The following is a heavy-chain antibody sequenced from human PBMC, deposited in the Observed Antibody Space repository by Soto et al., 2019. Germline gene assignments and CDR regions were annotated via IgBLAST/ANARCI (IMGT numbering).Heavy chain of an antibody. CDR2: ISPGGDRI. Sequence: EVQLVESGGGLVQPGGSLRLSCVASGFMFDSYAMNWVRQAPGKGLEWVSYISPGGDRIYYAESLKGRITISRDNARNSMSLQMNMLSDEDTAVYYCTKGAESAGWGVDFWGQGTLVTVSS. D-gene: IGHD2-8*01. CDR1: GFMFDSYA. CDR3: TKGAESAGWGVDF. V-gene: IGHV3-48*02. J-gene: IGHJ4*02.